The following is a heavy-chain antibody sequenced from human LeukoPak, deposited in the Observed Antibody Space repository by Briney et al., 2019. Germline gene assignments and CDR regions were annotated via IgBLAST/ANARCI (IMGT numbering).Heavy chain of an antibody. V-gene: IGHV3-23*01. D-gene: IGHD2-15*01. J-gene: IGHJ6*03. Sequence: GGSLRLSCAASGFTFSSYGMSWVRQAPGKGLEWVSAISTTGGTTYYAGSVKGRFTISRDNSRNTLYLQVNSLRAEDMAIYYCAKNGDRGAYCSGGTCYPYFFYYMDVWGKGTTVTFSS. CDR1: GFTFSSYG. CDR3: AKNGDRGAYCSGGTCYPYFFYYMDV. CDR2: ISTTGGTT.